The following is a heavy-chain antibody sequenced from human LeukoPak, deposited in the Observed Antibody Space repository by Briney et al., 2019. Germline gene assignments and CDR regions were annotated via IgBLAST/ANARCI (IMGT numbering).Heavy chain of an antibody. D-gene: IGHD3-22*01. CDR2: ISGSGGST. V-gene: IGHV3-23*01. CDR3: AKIEDSVGYYDSSGYPNY. Sequence: TGGSLRLSCAASGFTFSSYAMSWVRQAPGKGLEWVSAISGSGGSTYYADSVKGRFTISRDNSKNTLYLQMNSLRAEDTAVYYCAKIEDSVGYYDSSGYPNYWGQGTLVTVSS. J-gene: IGHJ4*02. CDR1: GFTFSSYA.